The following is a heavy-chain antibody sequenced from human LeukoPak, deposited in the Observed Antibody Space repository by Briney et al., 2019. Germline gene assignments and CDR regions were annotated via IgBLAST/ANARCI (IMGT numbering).Heavy chain of an antibody. D-gene: IGHD5-12*01. CDR2: IYYSGST. Sequence: SETLSLTCTVSGGSISSSSYYWGWIRQPPGKGLEWIGSIYYSGSTYYNPSLKSRVTISVDTSKNQFSLKLTSVTAADTAVYYCARQQSGYVGGYYYYMDVWGKGTTVTVSS. CDR1: GGSISSSSYY. CDR3: ARQQSGYVGGYYYYMDV. J-gene: IGHJ6*03. V-gene: IGHV4-39*01.